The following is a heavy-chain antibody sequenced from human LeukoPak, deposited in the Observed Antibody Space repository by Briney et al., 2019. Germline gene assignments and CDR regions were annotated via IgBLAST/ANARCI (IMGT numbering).Heavy chain of an antibody. CDR2: MYPYSGNT. CDR3: ARVGYSRSWSNWFDP. D-gene: IGHD6-13*01. Sequence: ASVKVSCKASGYTFTSYDINWVRQAPGQGLEWMGGMYPYSGNTGYAQKFQGRVTMTRNNSISTAYMELSSLRSEDTAVYYCARVGYSRSWSNWFDPWGQGTLVTVSS. CDR1: GYTFTSYD. V-gene: IGHV1-8*01. J-gene: IGHJ5*02.